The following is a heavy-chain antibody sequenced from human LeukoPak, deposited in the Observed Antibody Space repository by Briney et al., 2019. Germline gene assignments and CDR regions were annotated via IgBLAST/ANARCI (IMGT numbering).Heavy chain of an antibody. J-gene: IGHJ6*03. D-gene: IGHD3-3*01. CDR3: ARVITIFGVAPHMDV. Sequence: GASVKVSCKASGYTFTSYGISWVRQAPGQGLEWMGWISAYNGNTNYAQKLQGRVTMTTDTSTSTAYMELRSLRSDDTAVYYCARVITIFGVAPHMDVWGKGTTVTVSS. CDR1: GYTFTSYG. V-gene: IGHV1-18*01. CDR2: ISAYNGNT.